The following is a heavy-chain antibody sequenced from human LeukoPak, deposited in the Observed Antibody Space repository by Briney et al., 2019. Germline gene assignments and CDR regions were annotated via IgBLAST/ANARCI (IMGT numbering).Heavy chain of an antibody. V-gene: IGHV3-30*01. CDR1: GFTFSSYA. Sequence: GGSLRLSCAASGFTFSSYAMHWVRQAPGKGLEWVAVISYDGSNKYYADSVKGRFTISRDNSKNTLCLQMNSLRAEDTAVYYCARDKYYDSSGYFLFDYWGQGTLVTISS. D-gene: IGHD3-22*01. J-gene: IGHJ4*02. CDR2: ISYDGSNK. CDR3: ARDKYYDSSGYFLFDY.